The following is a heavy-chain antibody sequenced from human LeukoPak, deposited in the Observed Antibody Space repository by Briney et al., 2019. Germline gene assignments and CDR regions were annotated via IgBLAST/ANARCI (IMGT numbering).Heavy chain of an antibody. CDR2: ISWNSGSI. J-gene: IGHJ2*01. V-gene: IGHV3-9*01. D-gene: IGHD2-21*02. Sequence: PGGSQRLSCAASGFTFDDYAMHWVRQAPGKGLEWVSGISWNSGSIRYADSVKGRFTISRDNAKNSLYLQMNSLRAEDTALYYCAKEGAPRDCGGDCYRYFDLWGRGTLVTVSS. CDR3: AKEGAPRDCGGDCYRYFDL. CDR1: GFTFDDYA.